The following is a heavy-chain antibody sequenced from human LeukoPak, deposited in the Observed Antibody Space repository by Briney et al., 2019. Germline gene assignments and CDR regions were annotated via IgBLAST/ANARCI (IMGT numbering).Heavy chain of an antibody. CDR2: IRYDGSNK. CDR3: AKAGHDYGDSDYYYYYYYMDV. CDR1: GFAFSSYG. Sequence: PGGSLRLSCAASGFAFSSYGMHWVRQAPGKGLEGVAFIRYDGSNKYYADSVKGRFTISRDNSKNTLYLQMNSLRAEDTAVYYCAKAGHDYGDSDYYYYYYYMDVWGKGTTVTISS. D-gene: IGHD4-17*01. V-gene: IGHV3-30*02. J-gene: IGHJ6*03.